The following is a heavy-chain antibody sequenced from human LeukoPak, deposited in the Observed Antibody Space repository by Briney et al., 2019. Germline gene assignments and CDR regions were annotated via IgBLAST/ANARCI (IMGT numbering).Heavy chain of an antibody. CDR2: IKPDGSQI. V-gene: IGHV3-7*01. CDR3: ARALSSGYCSGGSCSTPNDAFDI. Sequence: GGSLRLSCAASGFTFSTYWMTWVSQAPGKGLEWVANIKPDGSQIYYVDSVKGRFTISRDNAKNSLYLQMNSLRAEDTAVYYCARALSSGYCSGGSCSTPNDAFDIWGQGTMVTVSS. J-gene: IGHJ3*02. D-gene: IGHD2-15*01. CDR1: GFTFSTYW.